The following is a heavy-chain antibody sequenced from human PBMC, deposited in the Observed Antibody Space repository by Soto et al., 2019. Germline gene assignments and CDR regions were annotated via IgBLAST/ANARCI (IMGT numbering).Heavy chain of an antibody. CDR2: INYSGSA. CDR3: ATRITVFGLLIPPFDP. J-gene: IGHJ5*02. D-gene: IGHD3-3*01. Sequence: SETLSLTCAVYGGSFSAYYWSWVRQPPGKGLEWIGEINYSGSANYNPSLKSRVTISVDASKNQFSLRLSSVTAADTAIYYCATRITVFGLLIPPFDPWGQGTQVTVSS. V-gene: IGHV4-34*01. CDR1: GGSFSAYY.